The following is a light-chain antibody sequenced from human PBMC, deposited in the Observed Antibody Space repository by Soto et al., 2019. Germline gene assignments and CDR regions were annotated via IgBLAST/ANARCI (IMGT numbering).Light chain of an antibody. CDR1: SSNIGNNY. Sequence: QAVLTQPPSVSAAPGQTVTISCSGSSSNIGNNYVSWYQQLPGAAPQLLIYDNDKRPSGIPDRFSGSKPGTSATLGITGLQTGDEADYYCGTWDTSLSAVVFGGGTKLTVL. CDR2: DND. CDR3: GTWDTSLSAVV. V-gene: IGLV1-51*01. J-gene: IGLJ3*02.